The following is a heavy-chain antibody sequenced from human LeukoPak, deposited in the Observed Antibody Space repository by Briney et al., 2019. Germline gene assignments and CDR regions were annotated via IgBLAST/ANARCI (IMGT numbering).Heavy chain of an antibody. D-gene: IGHD6-13*01. CDR2: INSDGSST. CDR1: GFTFSSYW. CDR3: ARYSSSLSFYYYYYYMDV. J-gene: IGHJ6*03. V-gene: IGHV3-74*01. Sequence: PGGSLRLSCAASGFTFSSYWMHWVRQAPGKGLVWVSRINSDGSSTSYADSVKGRFTISRDNAKNTLYLQMNSLRAEDTAVYYCARYSSSLSFYYYYYYMDVWGKGTTVTVSS.